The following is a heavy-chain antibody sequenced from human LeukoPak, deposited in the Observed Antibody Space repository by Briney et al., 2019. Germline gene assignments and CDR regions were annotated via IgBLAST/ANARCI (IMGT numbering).Heavy chain of an antibody. CDR1: GGTFSSYA. Sequence: ASVKVSCKASGGTFSSYAISWVRQAPGQGLEWMGGIIPIFGTANYAQKFQGRVTITADESTSTAYMELSSLRSEDTAVYFCAAVPRILIMFGGVMLEYWGQGTLVTVSS. D-gene: IGHD3-16*01. CDR3: AAVPRILIMFGGVMLEY. J-gene: IGHJ4*02. CDR2: IIPIFGTA. V-gene: IGHV1-69*13.